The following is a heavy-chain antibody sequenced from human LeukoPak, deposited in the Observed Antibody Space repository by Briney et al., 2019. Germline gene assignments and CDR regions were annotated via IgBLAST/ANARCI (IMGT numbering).Heavy chain of an antibody. CDR2: IYSGGST. D-gene: IGHD3-9*01. Sequence: GGSLRFSCAASGFTVSSNYMSWVRQAPGKGLEWVSVIYSGGSTYYADSVKGRFTISRDNSKNTLYLQMNSLRAEDTAVYYCATLLRYFDWLSPLYFDYWGQGTLVTVSS. J-gene: IGHJ4*02. CDR1: GFTVSSNY. V-gene: IGHV3-53*01. CDR3: ATLLRYFDWLSPLYFDY.